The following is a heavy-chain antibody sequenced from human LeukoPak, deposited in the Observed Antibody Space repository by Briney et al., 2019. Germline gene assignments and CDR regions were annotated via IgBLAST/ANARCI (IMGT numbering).Heavy chain of an antibody. D-gene: IGHD3-10*01. CDR3: ARTAITMVRGAKRVLDY. Sequence: PGGSLRLSCAASGFTFSSYAMSWIRQPPGKGLEWIGEINHSGSTNYNPSLKSRVTISVDTSKNQFSLKLSSVTAADTAVYYCARTAITMVRGAKRVLDYWGQGTLVTVSS. V-gene: IGHV4-34*01. J-gene: IGHJ4*02. CDR2: INHSGST. CDR1: GFTFSSYA.